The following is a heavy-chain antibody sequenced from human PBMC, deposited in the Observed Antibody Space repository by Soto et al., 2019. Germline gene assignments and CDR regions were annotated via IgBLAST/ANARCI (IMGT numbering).Heavy chain of an antibody. V-gene: IGHV1-69*06. CDR3: ARGQISYMIVVVTMPEY. CDR1: GGTFSSYA. Sequence: GASVKVSCKASGGTFSSYAISWVRQAPGQGLEWMGGIIPIFGTANYAQKFQGRVTITADKSTSTAYMELSSLRSEDTAVYYCARGQISYMIVVVTMPEYWGQGTMVTVYS. D-gene: IGHD3-22*01. CDR2: IIPIFGTA. J-gene: IGHJ4*02.